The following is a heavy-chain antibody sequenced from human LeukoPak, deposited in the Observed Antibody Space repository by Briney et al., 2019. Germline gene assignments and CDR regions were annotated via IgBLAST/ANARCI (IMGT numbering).Heavy chain of an antibody. CDR2: IYYSGST. CDR3: ARHPNKYQLLYFHY. J-gene: IGHJ4*02. CDR1: GGSISSYY. D-gene: IGHD2-2*02. Sequence: PSETLSLTCTVSGGSISSYYWSWIRQPPGKGLEWIGYIYYSGSTYYNPSLKSRVTTSVDTSKNQFSLKLSSVTAADTAVYYCARHPNKYQLLYFHYWGQGTLVTVSS. V-gene: IGHV4-59*04.